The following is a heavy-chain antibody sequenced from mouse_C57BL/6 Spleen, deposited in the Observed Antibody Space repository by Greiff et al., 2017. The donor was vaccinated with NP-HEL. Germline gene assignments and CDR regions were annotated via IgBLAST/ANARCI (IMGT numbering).Heavy chain of an antibody. CDR2: ISYDGSN. Sequence: DVQLQESGPGLVKPSQSLSLTCSVTGYSITSGYYWNWIRQFPGNKLEWMGYISYDGSNNYNPSLKNRISITRDTSKNQFFLKLNSVTTEDTATYYCAREGTMVNYFDYWGQGTTLTVSS. CDR3: AREGTMVNYFDY. D-gene: IGHD2-2*01. J-gene: IGHJ2*01. CDR1: GYSITSGYY. V-gene: IGHV3-6*01.